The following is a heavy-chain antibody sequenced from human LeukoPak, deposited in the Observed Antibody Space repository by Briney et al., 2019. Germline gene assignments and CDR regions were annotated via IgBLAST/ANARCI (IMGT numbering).Heavy chain of an antibody. J-gene: IGHJ4*02. Sequence: SETLSLTCAVYGGSFSGYYWSWIRQPPGKGLEWIGEINHSGSTNYNPSLKSGGTISVDTSKKQLSLKLSSVTAADTAVYYCARGLKSITMVRGAQYYFDYWGQGTLVTVSS. V-gene: IGHV4-34*01. D-gene: IGHD3-10*01. CDR1: GGSFSGYY. CDR2: INHSGST. CDR3: ARGLKSITMVRGAQYYFDY.